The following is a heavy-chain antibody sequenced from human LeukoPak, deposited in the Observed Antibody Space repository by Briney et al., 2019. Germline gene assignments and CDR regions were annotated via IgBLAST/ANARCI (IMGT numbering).Heavy chain of an antibody. CDR1: GYTFTSYG. D-gene: IGHD6-13*01. CDR2: ISAYNGNT. Sequence: ASVKASCKASGYTFTSYGISWVRQAPGQGLEWMGWISAYNGNTNYAQKLQGRVTMTTDTSTSTAYMELRSLRSDDTAVYYCARDGWQQLVYYYYGMDVWGQGTTVTVSS. CDR3: ARDGWQQLVYYYYGMDV. J-gene: IGHJ6*02. V-gene: IGHV1-18*01.